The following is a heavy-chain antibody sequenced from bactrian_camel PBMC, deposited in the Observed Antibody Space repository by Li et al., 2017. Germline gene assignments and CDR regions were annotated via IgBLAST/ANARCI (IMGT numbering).Heavy chain of an antibody. CDR1: GFTFSSTW. D-gene: IGHD2*01. CDR3: AKDLDSGGYYYVPD. Sequence: QVQLVESGGGLVQPGGSLRLSCAASGFTFSSTWMHWVRQAPGKGLELVSSISSDSRTEYADSVKGRFTISLDNAKNTLYLQLTSLKPEDTAMYYCAKDLDSGGYYYVPDWGQGTQVTVS. CDR2: ISSDSRT. J-gene: IGHJ4*01. V-gene: IGHV3S1*01.